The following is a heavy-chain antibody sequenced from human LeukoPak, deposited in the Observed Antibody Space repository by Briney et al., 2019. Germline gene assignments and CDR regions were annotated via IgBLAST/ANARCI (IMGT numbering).Heavy chain of an antibody. J-gene: IGHJ6*02. V-gene: IGHV4-4*09. CDR2: IYTSGSP. Sequence: SETLSLTCTVSGGSINSYYWSWIRQPPGKELEWIGYIYTSGSPNYNPSLKSRVTISVDTSKNQFSLKLSSVTAADTAVYYCARLRSSSWYLGYYYYYGMDVWGQGTTVTVSS. CDR1: GGSINSYY. CDR3: ARLRSSSWYLGYYYYYGMDV. D-gene: IGHD6-13*01.